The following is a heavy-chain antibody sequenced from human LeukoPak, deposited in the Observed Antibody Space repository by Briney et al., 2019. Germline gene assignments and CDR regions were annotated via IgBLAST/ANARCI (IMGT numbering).Heavy chain of an antibody. D-gene: IGHD3-9*01. CDR1: GGSISSGGYS. CDR2: IYHSGST. V-gene: IGHV4-30-2*01. CDR3: ARATYYDIYALDY. Sequence: SETLSLTCAVSGGSISSGGYSWSWIRQPPGKGLEWIGYIYHSGSTYYNPSLKSRVTISVDRSKNQFSLKLSSVTAADTAVYYCARATYYDIYALDYWGQGTLVTVSS. J-gene: IGHJ4*02.